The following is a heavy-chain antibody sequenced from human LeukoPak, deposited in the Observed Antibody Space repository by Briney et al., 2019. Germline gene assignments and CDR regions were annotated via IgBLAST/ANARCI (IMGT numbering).Heavy chain of an antibody. V-gene: IGHV4-59*08. CDR2: IYYSGST. D-gene: IGHD3-22*01. CDR1: GGSISSYY. Sequence: PSETLSLTCTVSGGSISSYYWSWIRQPPGKGLEWIGYIYYSGSTNYNPSLKSRVTISVDTSKNQFSLKLSSVTAADTAVYYCASTMIVMVSYAFDIWGQGTMVTVSS. J-gene: IGHJ3*02. CDR3: ASTMIVMVSYAFDI.